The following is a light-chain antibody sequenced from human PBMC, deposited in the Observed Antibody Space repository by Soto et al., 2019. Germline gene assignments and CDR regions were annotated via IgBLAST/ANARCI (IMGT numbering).Light chain of an antibody. CDR2: WAS. V-gene: IGKV4-1*01. Sequence: IVMTQSPDSLAVSLGERATINCKSSQSFLSSSNNKNCLAWYQQKPGQPPRLLIYWASTRESGVPDRFSGSGSGTDFTLTISSLQAEDVAVYYCQHYYTIPWTFGQGTKVDIK. CDR1: QSFLSSSNNKNC. J-gene: IGKJ1*01. CDR3: QHYYTIPWT.